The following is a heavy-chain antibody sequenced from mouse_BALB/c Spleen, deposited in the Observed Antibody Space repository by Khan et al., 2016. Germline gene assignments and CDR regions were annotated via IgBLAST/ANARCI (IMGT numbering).Heavy chain of an antibody. CDR3: ARQDNCAGWVYYFDF. CDR2: INTYTGKP. CDR1: GYTFTKYG. V-gene: IGHV9-3-1*01. D-gene: IGHD4-1*02. Sequence: QIQLVQSGPELRKPGETVKISCKASGYTFTKYGLNWVKQAPGKGLRWMGWINTYTGKPTYADDFKGRFAFSLETSANTAYLQINNLKNEDTATYICARQDNCAGWVYYFDFWGQGSTLTVST. J-gene: IGHJ2*01.